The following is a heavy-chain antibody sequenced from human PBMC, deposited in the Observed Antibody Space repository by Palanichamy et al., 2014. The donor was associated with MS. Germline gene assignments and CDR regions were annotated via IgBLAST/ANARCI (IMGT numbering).Heavy chain of an antibody. J-gene: IGHJ6*02. Sequence: GLEWVTVISYDGSNKHYADSVKGRFTISRDNSKNTLYLQMNSLRDDDTAVYYCARDGYCSTTSCRSQHYYHYGMDVWGQGTTVTVSS. D-gene: IGHD2-2*01. V-gene: IGHV3-30-3*01. CDR3: ARDGYCSTTSCRSQHYYHYGMDV. CDR2: ISYDGSNK.